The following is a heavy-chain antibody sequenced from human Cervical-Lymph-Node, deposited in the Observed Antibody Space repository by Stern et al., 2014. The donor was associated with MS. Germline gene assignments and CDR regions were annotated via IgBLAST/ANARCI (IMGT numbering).Heavy chain of an antibody. J-gene: IGHJ5*02. Sequence: EMQLEESGGGLVKPGGSLRLSCATSGFTFSRYSMNWVRQAPGQGLEWVSTISSSSNIIAYGNAVEGRFTVSRDNTKNSLFLQMSSLRVEDTAVYYCARDRKTDPGSDWFDLWGQGTLVIVSS. CDR2: ISSSSNII. V-gene: IGHV3-21*01. CDR1: GFTFSRYS. CDR3: ARDRKTDPGSDWFDL.